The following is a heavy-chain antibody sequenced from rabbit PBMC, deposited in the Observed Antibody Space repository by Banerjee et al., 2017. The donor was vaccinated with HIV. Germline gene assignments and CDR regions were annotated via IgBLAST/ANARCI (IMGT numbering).Heavy chain of an antibody. V-gene: IGHV1S40*01. CDR3: ARDGASGYNFNL. Sequence: QSLEESGGDLVKPGASLTLTCTASGFDLSSYYYMCWVRQAPGKGLELIACIYTSSGNTVYASWAKGRFTISKTSSTTVTLQMTSLTAADTATYFCARDGASGYNFNLWGPGTLVTVS. CDR1: GFDLSSYYY. CDR2: IYTSSGNT. J-gene: IGHJ4*01. D-gene: IGHD1-1*01.